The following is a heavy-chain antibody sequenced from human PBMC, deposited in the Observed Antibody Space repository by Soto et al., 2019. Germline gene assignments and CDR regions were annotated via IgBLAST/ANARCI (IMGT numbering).Heavy chain of an antibody. Sequence: PGESLKISYKGSGYSFTSYWIGWVRQMTGKGLEWMGIIYPGDSDTRYSPSFQGQVTISADKSISTAYLQWSSLKASDTAMYYCARHTHGPVTGTAFDYWGQGTLVTVSS. V-gene: IGHV5-51*01. CDR2: IYPGDSDT. J-gene: IGHJ4*02. CDR1: GYSFTSYW. CDR3: ARHTHGPVTGTAFDY. D-gene: IGHD1-1*01.